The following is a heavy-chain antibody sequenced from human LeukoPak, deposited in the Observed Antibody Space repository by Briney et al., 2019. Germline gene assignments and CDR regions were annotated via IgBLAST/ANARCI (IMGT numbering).Heavy chain of an antibody. Sequence: GGSLRLSCAASGFTFSSYSMNWVRQAPGKGLEWVSSISSSSSYIYYADSVKGRFTISRDNAKNSLYLQMNSLRAEDTAVYYCAREWLVHYDSSGHDIGDYWGQGTLVTVSS. CDR2: ISSSSSYI. J-gene: IGHJ4*02. CDR3: AREWLVHYDSSGHDIGDY. V-gene: IGHV3-21*01. CDR1: GFTFSSYS. D-gene: IGHD3-22*01.